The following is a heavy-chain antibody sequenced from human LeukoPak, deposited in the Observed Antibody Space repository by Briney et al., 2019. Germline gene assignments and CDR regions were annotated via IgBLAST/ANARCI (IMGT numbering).Heavy chain of an antibody. CDR1: GGSISSSSYY. Sequence: SETLSLTCTVSGGSISSSSYYWGWIRQPPGKGLEWIGSIYYSGSTYYNPSLKSRVTKSVDTSKNQFSLKLSSVTAADTAVYYCARQNKDYDILTGYSNWFDPWGQGTLVTVSS. V-gene: IGHV4-39*01. D-gene: IGHD3-9*01. CDR2: IYYSGST. J-gene: IGHJ5*02. CDR3: ARQNKDYDILTGYSNWFDP.